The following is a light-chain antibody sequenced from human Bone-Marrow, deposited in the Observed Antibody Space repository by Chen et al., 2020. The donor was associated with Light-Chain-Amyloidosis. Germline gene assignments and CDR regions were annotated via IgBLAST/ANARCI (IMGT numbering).Light chain of an antibody. J-gene: IGLJ2*01. Sequence: QSVLTQPPSVSGAPGQTVLISCSWTSSNIGAGYDVHWYQQLPGAAPKLLLYDKTKRPSGVPDRFSGSKSGTSASLAIAGLQAEDEADYYCQSYDNSLNTAHVVFGGGTKVTVL. V-gene: IGLV1-40*01. CDR3: QSYDNSLNTAHVV. CDR1: SSNIGAGYD. CDR2: DKT.